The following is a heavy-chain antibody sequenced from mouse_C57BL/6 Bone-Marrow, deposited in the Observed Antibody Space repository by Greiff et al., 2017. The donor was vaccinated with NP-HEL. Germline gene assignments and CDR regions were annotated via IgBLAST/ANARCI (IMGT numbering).Heavy chain of an antibody. D-gene: IGHD2-1*01. J-gene: IGHJ2*01. Sequence: QVQLQQPGAELVKPGASVKLSCKASGYTFTSYWMHWVKQRPGQGLEWIGMIHPNSGSTNYNEKFKSKATLTVDKSSSTAYMQLSSLTSEDSAVYYGASFYYGNSYFDYWGQGTTLTVSS. CDR1: GYTFTSYW. CDR2: IHPNSGST. V-gene: IGHV1-64*01. CDR3: ASFYYGNSYFDY.